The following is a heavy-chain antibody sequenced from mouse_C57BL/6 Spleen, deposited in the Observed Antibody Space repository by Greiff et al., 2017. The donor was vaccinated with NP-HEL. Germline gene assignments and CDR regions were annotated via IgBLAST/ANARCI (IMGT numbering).Heavy chain of an antibody. CDR2: IYPGDGDT. J-gene: IGHJ2*01. CDR3: ASPYCNDSGLDY. D-gene: IGHD1-3*01. Sequence: QVHVKHSGAELVKPGASVKISCKASGYAFSSYWMNWVKQRPGKGLEWIGQIYPGDGDTNYNGKFKGKATLTADKSSSTAYMPLSSLTTEDSAVYVCASPYCNDSGLDYWGQGITLTVSS. V-gene: IGHV1-80*01. CDR1: GYAFSSYW.